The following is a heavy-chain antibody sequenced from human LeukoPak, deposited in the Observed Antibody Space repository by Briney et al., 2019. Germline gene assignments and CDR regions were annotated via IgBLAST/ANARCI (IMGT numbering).Heavy chain of an antibody. Sequence: SETLSLTCTVSGGSISGYYWSWIRQPPGKGLEWIGYIYYSGSSNYNPSLKSRVTISLDTSKNQFSLKLSSVTAADMAVYFCARGRYYESSGYYVWYFDLWGRGTLVTVSS. J-gene: IGHJ2*01. CDR3: ARGRYYESSGYYVWYFDL. D-gene: IGHD3-22*01. V-gene: IGHV4-59*01. CDR2: IYYSGSS. CDR1: GGSISGYY.